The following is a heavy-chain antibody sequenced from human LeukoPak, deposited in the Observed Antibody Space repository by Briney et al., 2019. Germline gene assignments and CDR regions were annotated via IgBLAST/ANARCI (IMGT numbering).Heavy chain of an antibody. D-gene: IGHD3-10*01. J-gene: IGHJ4*02. V-gene: IGHV3-30-3*01. Sequence: GGSLRLSCAASGFTFSSYAMHWVRQAPGKGLEWVAVISYDGSNKYYADSVKGRFTISRDNSKNTLYLQMNSLRAEDTAVYYCARDHRGVRDYFDYWGQGTLVTVSS. CDR2: ISYDGSNK. CDR1: GFTFSSYA. CDR3: ARDHRGVRDYFDY.